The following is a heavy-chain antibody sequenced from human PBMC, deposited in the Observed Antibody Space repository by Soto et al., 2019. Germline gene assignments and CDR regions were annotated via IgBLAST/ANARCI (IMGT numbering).Heavy chain of an antibody. CDR2: IYYSGNT. V-gene: IGHV4-30-4*01. J-gene: IGHJ4*02. Sequence: SETLSLTCSVSGGSLSSGYYYWSWIRQPPGKGPEWIGNIYYSGNTYYNPSLKSRLIISIDTSKNQFSLKVGSVTAADTAVYYCARYCSNLDCHYLYYFDSWGQGTQVTVSS. D-gene: IGHD2-2*01. CDR3: ARYCSNLDCHYLYYFDS. CDR1: GGSLSSGYYY.